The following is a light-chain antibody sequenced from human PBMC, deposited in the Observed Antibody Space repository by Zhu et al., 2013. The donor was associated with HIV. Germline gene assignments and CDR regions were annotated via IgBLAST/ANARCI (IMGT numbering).Light chain of an antibody. CDR3: CSFAGSGTFYV. Sequence: QSALTQPASVSGSPGQSITISCTGTSSDVGSYNLVSWYQQYPDKAPKLMIYDVYKRPSGVSNRFSGSKSGNTASLTISGLQAEDEADYYCCSFAGSGTFYVFGTGTEVTV. V-gene: IGLV2-23*02. CDR2: DVY. CDR1: SSDVGSYNL. J-gene: IGLJ1*01.